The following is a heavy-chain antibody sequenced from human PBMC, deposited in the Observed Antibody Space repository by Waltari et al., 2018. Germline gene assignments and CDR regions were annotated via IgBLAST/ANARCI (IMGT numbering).Heavy chain of an antibody. Sequence: QMQLVQSGAEVKKTGSSVKVSCKASGYTFTYRYLHWVRQAPGQALEWMGWITHFTGNTNDAQKSQDRVTITRDRSMSTAYMELSSLRSEDTAMYYCATTDYGDYLDAFDIWGQGTMVTVSS. D-gene: IGHD4-17*01. V-gene: IGHV1-45*02. J-gene: IGHJ3*02. CDR3: ATTDYGDYLDAFDI. CDR1: GYTFTYRY. CDR2: ITHFTGNT.